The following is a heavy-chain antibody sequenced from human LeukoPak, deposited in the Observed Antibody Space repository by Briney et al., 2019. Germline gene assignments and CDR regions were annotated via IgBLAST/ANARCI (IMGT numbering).Heavy chain of an antibody. D-gene: IGHD3-3*02. CDR2: ISSSSSYI. Sequence: PGGSLRLSCAASGFTFSSYSMNWVRRAPGKGLEWVSSISSSSSYIYYADSVKGRFTISRDNAKNSLYLQMNSLRAEDTAVYYCARALGGSYGMDVWGQGTTVTVSS. J-gene: IGHJ6*02. CDR3: ARALGGSYGMDV. V-gene: IGHV3-21*01. CDR1: GFTFSSYS.